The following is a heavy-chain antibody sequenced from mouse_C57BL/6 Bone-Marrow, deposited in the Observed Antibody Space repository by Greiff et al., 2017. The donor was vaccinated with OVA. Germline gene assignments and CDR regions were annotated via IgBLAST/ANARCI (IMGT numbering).Heavy chain of an antibody. CDR1: GYAFSSYW. CDR2: IYPGDGDT. CDR3: ARCSYWYFDV. V-gene: IGHV1-80*01. J-gene: IGHJ1*03. Sequence: QVQLQQSGAELVKPGASVKISCKASGYAFSSYWMTWVKQRPGKGLEWIGQIYPGDGDTNYNGKFKGKATLTADNSSSTAYMQLSSLTSEDSSVYVCARCSYWYFDVGGTGTTVTVSS.